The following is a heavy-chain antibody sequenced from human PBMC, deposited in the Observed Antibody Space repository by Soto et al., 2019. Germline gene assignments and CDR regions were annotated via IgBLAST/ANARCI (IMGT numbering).Heavy chain of an antibody. D-gene: IGHD6-19*01. Sequence: SETLSLTCTVSGGSISSYYWSWIRQPPGKGLEWIGYINYSGSTNYNPSLKSRVTISVDTSKNQFSLKLSSVTAADTAVYYCARGKRDSSGWLNYFDYWGQGTLVTVSS. J-gene: IGHJ4*02. CDR3: ARGKRDSSGWLNYFDY. V-gene: IGHV4-59*01. CDR1: GGSISSYY. CDR2: INYSGST.